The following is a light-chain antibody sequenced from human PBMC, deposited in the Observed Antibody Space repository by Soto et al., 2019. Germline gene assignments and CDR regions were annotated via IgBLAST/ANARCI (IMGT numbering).Light chain of an antibody. V-gene: IGLV2-18*02. Sequence: QSVLTQPPSVSGSPGQSVTISCTGTSSDVGNYNRVSWYQQPPGTAPKLMIYEVSNRPSGVPDRFSGSKSSNTASLTISGLQAEDEADYYCSSYTSSSTFFVFGTGTKLTVL. CDR2: EVS. CDR1: SSDVGNYNR. J-gene: IGLJ1*01. CDR3: SSYTSSSTFFV.